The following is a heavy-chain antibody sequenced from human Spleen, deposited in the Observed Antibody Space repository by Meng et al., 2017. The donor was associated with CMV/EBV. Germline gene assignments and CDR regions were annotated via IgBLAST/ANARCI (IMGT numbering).Heavy chain of an antibody. Sequence: FSDAWMRWVRQAPGKGLEWVGRIKSKTDDGTTDYAAPVKGRFTISRDDSKNTLYLEMINLKIADTAVYYCSTALYDFWSGYSGYFDSWGQGTLVTVSS. D-gene: IGHD3-3*01. CDR2: IKSKTDDGTT. J-gene: IGHJ4*02. CDR3: STALYDFWSGYSGYFDS. V-gene: IGHV3-15*01. CDR1: FSDAW.